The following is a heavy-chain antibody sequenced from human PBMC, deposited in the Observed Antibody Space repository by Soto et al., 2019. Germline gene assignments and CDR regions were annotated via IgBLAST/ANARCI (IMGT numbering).Heavy chain of an antibody. CDR2: ISYSGRT. Sequence: QVQLQESGPGLVKPSQTLSLTCSVSGGSISSGGYCWSWIRQHPGKGLEWIGDISYSGRTSKNPSLESRVTISVDTSKNQFSLRLTTVTAADTAFYYCARGRGQLVRVWYFDLWGRGTLVSVSS. CDR3: ARGRGQLVRVWYFDL. J-gene: IGHJ2*01. D-gene: IGHD6-6*01. CDR1: GGSISSGGYC. V-gene: IGHV4-31*03.